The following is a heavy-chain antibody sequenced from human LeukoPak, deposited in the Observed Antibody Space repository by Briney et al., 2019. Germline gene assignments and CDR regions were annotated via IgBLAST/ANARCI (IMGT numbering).Heavy chain of an antibody. Sequence: PGGSLRLSCAASGFTFSTYSMNWVRQGPGKGLEWVSYISYSSSAIYYADSVKGRFTISRDNAKNSLYLRMNSMRDEDTAVYYCARDSYGSSGYYYVSDYWGQGTLVTVSS. CDR1: GFTFSTYS. J-gene: IGHJ4*02. CDR3: ARDSYGSSGYYYVSDY. V-gene: IGHV3-48*02. D-gene: IGHD3-22*01. CDR2: ISYSSSAI.